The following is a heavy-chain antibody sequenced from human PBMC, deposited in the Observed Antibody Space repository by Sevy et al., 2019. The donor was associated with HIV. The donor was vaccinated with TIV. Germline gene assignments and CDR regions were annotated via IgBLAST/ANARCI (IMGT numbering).Heavy chain of an antibody. CDR2: RNEDGSTK. Sequence: GGSLRLSCAASGFTFRSYWMTWVRRAPGKGLEWVANRNEDGSTKYYVDSVKGRFTISRDNAENSFYLQMNSLRAEDTAVYYCAKLRGSYSAFDYWGQGTLVTVSS. J-gene: IGHJ4*02. D-gene: IGHD1-26*01. CDR1: GFTFRSYW. V-gene: IGHV3-7*01. CDR3: AKLRGSYSAFDY.